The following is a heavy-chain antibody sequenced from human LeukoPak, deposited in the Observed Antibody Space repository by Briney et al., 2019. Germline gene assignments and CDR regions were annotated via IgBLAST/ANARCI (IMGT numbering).Heavy chain of an antibody. V-gene: IGHV4-34*01. D-gene: IGHD6-19*01. J-gene: IGHJ6*03. CDR2: INHSGST. Sequence: SETLSLTCAVYGGSFSGYYWSWIRQPPGKGLEWIGEINHSGSTNYNPSLKSRVTIPVDTSKNQFSLKLSSVTAADTAVYYCARARGSGWYYYYYYMDVWGKGTTVTVSS. CDR1: GGSFSGYY. CDR3: ARARGSGWYYYYYYMDV.